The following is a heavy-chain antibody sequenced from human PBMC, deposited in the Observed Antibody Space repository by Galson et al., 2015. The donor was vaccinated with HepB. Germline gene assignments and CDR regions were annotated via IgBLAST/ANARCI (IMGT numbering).Heavy chain of an antibody. V-gene: IGHV3-23*01. D-gene: IGHD2-15*01. Sequence: SLRLSCAASGFTFSRYAMTWVRQAPEKGLEWISSITSNGGRTFYTNSVKGRFTISRDNSRNTVVLQLSSLRPRDTAVYYCAKDGIMVANNPYHFHYWGQGTLVTVSS. CDR3: AKDGIMVANNPYHFHY. CDR1: GFTFSRYA. J-gene: IGHJ4*02. CDR2: ITSNGGRT.